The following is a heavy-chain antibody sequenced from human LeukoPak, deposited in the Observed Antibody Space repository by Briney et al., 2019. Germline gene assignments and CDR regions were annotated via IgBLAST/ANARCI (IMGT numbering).Heavy chain of an antibody. J-gene: IGHJ4*02. Sequence: GGSLRLSCTASGFTFSTLAMSWVRQAPGKGLEWVSSISSRGDDASYADSVKGRFTISRDNSKNTLYLQLNSLRVDDAAIYYCAKHRRSTLVTAYFDSWGQGTLVTVSS. CDR2: ISSRGDDA. CDR1: GFTFSTLA. V-gene: IGHV3-23*01. D-gene: IGHD2-21*02. CDR3: AKHRRSTLVTAYFDS.